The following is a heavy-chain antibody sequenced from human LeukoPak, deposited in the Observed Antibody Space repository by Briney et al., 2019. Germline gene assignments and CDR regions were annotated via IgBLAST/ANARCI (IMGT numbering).Heavy chain of an antibody. CDR2: IYSGGST. CDR1: GFTVSSNY. V-gene: IGHV3-66*01. Sequence: PGGSLRLSCAASGFTVSSNYMSWVRQAPGKGLEWVSVIYSGGSTYYADSVKGRFTISRDNSKNTLYLQMNSLRAEDTAVYYCAREIGQFGEYTLDYWGQGTLVTVSS. CDR3: AREIGQFGEYTLDY. D-gene: IGHD3-10*01. J-gene: IGHJ4*02.